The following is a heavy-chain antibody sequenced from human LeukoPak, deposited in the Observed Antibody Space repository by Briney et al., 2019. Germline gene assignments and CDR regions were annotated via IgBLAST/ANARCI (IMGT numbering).Heavy chain of an antibody. D-gene: IGHD1-26*01. CDR1: GFTFSSYA. CDR2: ISASDDKT. Sequence: GGSLRLSCAASGFTFSSYAMSWVRQAPGKGLERVSGISASDDKTYHAESVKGRFIISRDNSKNTLYLQMNSLRDEDTAIYYCARDLGYRGVGATPDYWGQGTLVTVSS. CDR3: ARDLGYRGVGATPDY. V-gene: IGHV3-23*01. J-gene: IGHJ4*02.